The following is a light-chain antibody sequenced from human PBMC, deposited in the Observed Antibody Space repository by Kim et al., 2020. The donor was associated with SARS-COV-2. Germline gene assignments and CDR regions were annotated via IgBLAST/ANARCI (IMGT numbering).Light chain of an antibody. CDR3: QKYNSAPWT. CDR1: QDIANS. CDR2: AAS. J-gene: IGKJ1*01. V-gene: IGKV1-27*01. Sequence: ASVGDRVTITYRASQDIANSFAWYQQKPGKVPKLLSYAASTLQSGVPSRFSGSGSGTQFTLTIGSLQTEDVATYYCQKYNSAPWTFGPGTKVDIK.